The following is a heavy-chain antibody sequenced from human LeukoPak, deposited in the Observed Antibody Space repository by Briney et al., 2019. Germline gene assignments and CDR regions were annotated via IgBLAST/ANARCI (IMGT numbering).Heavy chain of an antibody. CDR3: TSGHEYGDYSYGTDV. CDR2: IRSKAYGGTT. Sequence: GGSLRLSCTASGFTFGDYAMSWFCQAPGKGLEWVGFIRSKAYGGTTEYAASVKGRFTISRDDSKSIAYLQMNSLKTEDTAVYYCTSGHEYGDYSYGTDVWGQGTTVTVSS. CDR1: GFTFGDYA. D-gene: IGHD4-17*01. J-gene: IGHJ6*02. V-gene: IGHV3-49*03.